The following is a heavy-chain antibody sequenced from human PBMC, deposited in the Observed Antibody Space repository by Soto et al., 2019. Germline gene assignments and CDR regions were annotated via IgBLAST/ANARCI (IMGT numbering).Heavy chain of an antibody. Sequence: QVQLVQSGAEVKKPGASVKVSCKASGYTFSTYGISWVRQAPGQGLEWMGWINGYKGNTNYATKLQGRITMTTDTSTTTAYMELRRLRSDDTAVYYCARMGDVPDYCYGMDVWGQGTTVTVSS. CDR2: INGYKGNT. V-gene: IGHV1-18*01. D-gene: IGHD3-16*01. CDR3: ARMGDVPDYCYGMDV. CDR1: GYTFSTYG. J-gene: IGHJ6*02.